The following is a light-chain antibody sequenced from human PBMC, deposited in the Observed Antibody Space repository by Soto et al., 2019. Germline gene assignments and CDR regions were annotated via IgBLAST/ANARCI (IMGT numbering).Light chain of an antibody. CDR2: AAS. CDR3: QKYNSAPRT. CDR1: QGISNY. Sequence: DIQMTQSPSSLSASVGARVTITCRASQGISNYLAWYQQKPGKVPKLLIYAASTLQSGVPSRFSGSGSGTDFNLTISSLQPEDVATDYCQKYNSAPRTFGQGTKVEIK. V-gene: IGKV1-27*01. J-gene: IGKJ1*01.